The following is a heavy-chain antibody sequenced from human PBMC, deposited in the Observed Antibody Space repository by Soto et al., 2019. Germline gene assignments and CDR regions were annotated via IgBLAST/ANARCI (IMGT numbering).Heavy chain of an antibody. Sequence: QLQLQESGSGLVKPSQTLSLTCAVSGGSISSGGYSWSWIRQPPGKGLEWIGYIYHSGSTYSNPSLKSRVTISVDRSKNQFSLRLSSVTAADTAVYYCAGVIAARPLGYWGQGTLVTVSS. CDR2: IYHSGST. D-gene: IGHD6-6*01. CDR1: GGSISSGGYS. J-gene: IGHJ4*02. CDR3: AGVIAARPLGY. V-gene: IGHV4-30-2*01.